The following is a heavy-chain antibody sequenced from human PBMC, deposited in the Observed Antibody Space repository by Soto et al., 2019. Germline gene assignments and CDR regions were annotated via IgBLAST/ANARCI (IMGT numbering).Heavy chain of an antibody. CDR3: AREVRYCSSTSCPSYYYYGMDV. D-gene: IGHD2-2*01. Sequence: ESGGGLVQPGGSLRLSCAASGFTFSDHYMDWVRQAPGKGLEWVGRTRNKANSYTTEYAASVKGRFTISRDDSKNSLYLQMNSLKTEDTAVYYCAREVRYCSSTSCPSYYYYGMDVWGQGTTVTVSS. CDR2: TRNKANSYTT. V-gene: IGHV3-72*01. J-gene: IGHJ6*02. CDR1: GFTFSDHY.